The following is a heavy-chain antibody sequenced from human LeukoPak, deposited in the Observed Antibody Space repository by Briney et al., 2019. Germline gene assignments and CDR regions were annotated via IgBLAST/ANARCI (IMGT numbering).Heavy chain of an antibody. J-gene: IGHJ4*02. D-gene: IGHD6-13*01. V-gene: IGHV1-46*01. CDR1: GYTFTGYY. Sequence: ASVKVSCKASGYTFTGYYMHWVRQAPGQGLEWMGIINPSGGSTSYAQKFQGRVTMTRDTSTSTVYMELSSLRSEDTAVYYCARALAAAAGRRAAMMGVWGQGTLVTVSS. CDR3: ARALAAAAGRRAAMMGV. CDR2: INPSGGST.